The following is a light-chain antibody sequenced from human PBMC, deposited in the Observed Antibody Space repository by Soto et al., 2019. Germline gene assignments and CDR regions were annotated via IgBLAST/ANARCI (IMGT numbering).Light chain of an antibody. CDR1: QSVTSH. J-gene: IGKJ3*01. Sequence: EIVLTQSPATLSLSPGERATLSCRASQSVTSHLAWYQQRPGQAPRLLIYAASSRATGIPARFSGFGSGTDFTLSISSLEPEDFAVYYCQQCRDWPRTFGPGTKVDIK. V-gene: IGKV3-11*01. CDR3: QQCRDWPRT. CDR2: AAS.